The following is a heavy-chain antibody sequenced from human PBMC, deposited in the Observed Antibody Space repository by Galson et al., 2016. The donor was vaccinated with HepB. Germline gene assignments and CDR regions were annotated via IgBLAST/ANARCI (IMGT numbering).Heavy chain of an antibody. Sequence: SETLSLTCTVSGDSLSSSSYCWGWIRQPPGKGLQWIGSICYSGSAYYNPSLQSRVTISVDTSMNQFSLKLSSVTAADTAVYYCARESLRIYKNFDYWGQGTLVTVSS. CDR3: ARESLRIYKNFDY. D-gene: IGHD4-17*01. V-gene: IGHV4-39*02. CDR2: ICYSGSA. CDR1: GDSLSSSSYC. J-gene: IGHJ4*02.